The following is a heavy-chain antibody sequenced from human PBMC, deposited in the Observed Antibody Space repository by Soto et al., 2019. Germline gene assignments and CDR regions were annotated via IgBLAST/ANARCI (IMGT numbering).Heavy chain of an antibody. D-gene: IGHD3-22*01. Sequence: QVQLVESGGGVVQPGRSLRLSCAASGFTFSGYGMHWVRQAPGKGLEWVAVISYDGSNKYYADSVKGRFTISRDNSKNTLYLQMNSLRAEDTAVYYCALDYYDSSGYLHWGQGTLVTVSS. CDR2: ISYDGSNK. CDR3: ALDYYDSSGYLH. J-gene: IGHJ4*02. CDR1: GFTFSGYG. V-gene: IGHV3-30*03.